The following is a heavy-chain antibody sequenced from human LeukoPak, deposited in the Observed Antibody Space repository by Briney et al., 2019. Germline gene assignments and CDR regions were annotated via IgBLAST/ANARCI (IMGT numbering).Heavy chain of an antibody. CDR1: GYTFTGYY. Sequence: ASVKVSCKASGYTFTGYYMHWVRQAPGQGLEWMGRINPNSGGTNYARKFQGRVTITRDTSASTAYMELSSLRSEDTAVYYCARTWTQQTNWFDPWGQGTLVTVSS. J-gene: IGHJ5*02. CDR2: INPNSGGT. V-gene: IGHV1-2*06. D-gene: IGHD3/OR15-3a*01. CDR3: ARTWTQQTNWFDP.